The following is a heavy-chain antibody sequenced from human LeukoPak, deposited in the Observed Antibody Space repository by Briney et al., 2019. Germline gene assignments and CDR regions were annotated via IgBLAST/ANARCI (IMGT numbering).Heavy chain of an antibody. CDR1: GFTFSSYA. V-gene: IGHV3-23*01. J-gene: IGHJ5*02. D-gene: IGHD3-9*01. CDR3: AKDRIGLRYFAPGWFDP. CDR2: ISGSGGST. Sequence: GGSLRLSCAASGFTFSSYAMSWVRQAPGKGLEWVSAISGSGGSTNYADSVKGRFTISRDNSKNTLYLQMNSLRAEDTAVYYCAKDRIGLRYFAPGWFDPWGQGTLVTVSS.